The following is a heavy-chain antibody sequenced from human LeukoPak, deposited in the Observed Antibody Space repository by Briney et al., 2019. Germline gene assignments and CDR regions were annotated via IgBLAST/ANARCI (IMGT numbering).Heavy chain of an antibody. V-gene: IGHV3-73*01. D-gene: IGHD2-8*01. J-gene: IGHJ4*02. CDR2: IRDKANSYAT. CDR1: GLTFSGAA. Sequence: GGSLKLSCAPSGLTFSGAAVYWVRQASGKGLEWVGRIRDKANSYATAYAASVKGRFTISRDDSTNTAYLQMNSLKTEDTAVYFCTSLNGNEGFYYWGQGTLVTVSS. CDR3: TSLNGNEGFYY.